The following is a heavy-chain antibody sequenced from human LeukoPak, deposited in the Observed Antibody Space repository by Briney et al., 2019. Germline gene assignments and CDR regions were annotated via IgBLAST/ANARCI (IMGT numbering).Heavy chain of an antibody. CDR2: ISSSSSTI. J-gene: IGHJ6*03. CDR3: ARVRSQPVADTYYYYMDV. CDR1: GFTFSSYS. D-gene: IGHD6-19*01. V-gene: IGHV3-48*01. Sequence: GGSLRLSCAASGFTFSSYSMNWVRQAPGKGLEWASYISSSSSTIYYADSVKGRFTISCDNAKNSLFLQMNSLRAEDTAVYYCARVRSQPVADTYYYYMDVWGKGTTVTVSS.